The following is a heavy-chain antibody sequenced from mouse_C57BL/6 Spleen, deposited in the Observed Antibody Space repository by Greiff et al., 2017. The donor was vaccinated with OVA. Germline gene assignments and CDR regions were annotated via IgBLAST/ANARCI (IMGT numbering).Heavy chain of an antibody. J-gene: IGHJ2*01. Sequence: EVNLVESGGGLVKPGGSLKLSCAASGFTFSDYGMHWVRQAPEKGLEWVAYISSGSSTIYYADTVKGRSTIARDNDKNTLFLQMTSLRSEDKDMYYCARRGGATVASDYWGTGTTLTVSS. CDR1: GFTFSDYG. V-gene: IGHV5-17*01. CDR3: ARRGGATVASDY. D-gene: IGHD1-1*01. CDR2: ISSGSSTI.